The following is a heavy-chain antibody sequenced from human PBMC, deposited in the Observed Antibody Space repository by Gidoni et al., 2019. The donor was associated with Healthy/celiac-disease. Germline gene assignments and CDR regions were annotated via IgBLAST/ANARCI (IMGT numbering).Heavy chain of an antibody. J-gene: IGHJ4*02. Sequence: QVQLQQWGAGLLKPSETLSLTCAVYGGSFCGYYWSWIRQPPGKGLEWIGEINHSGSTNYNPSLKSRVTISVDTSKNQFSLKLSSVTAADTAVYYCARAPRFDVMSGGSCYDYWGQGTLVTVSS. CDR2: INHSGST. CDR3: ARAPRFDVMSGGSCYDY. V-gene: IGHV4-34*01. CDR1: GGSFCGYY. D-gene: IGHD2-15*01.